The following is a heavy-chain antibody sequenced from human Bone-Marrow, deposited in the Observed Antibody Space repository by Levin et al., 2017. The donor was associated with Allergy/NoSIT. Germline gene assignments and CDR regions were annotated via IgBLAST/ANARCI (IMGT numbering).Heavy chain of an antibody. V-gene: IGHV3-30*04. CDR2: ISNDGTNK. Sequence: PGGSLRLSCAASGFTFSTYAMHWVRQAPDKGLDWVAFISNDGTNKNYADSVKGRFTISRDNANNTLYLQMNRLRAEDTAVDVCARGHGGNLWSDYNAGTETAYFQHWGQATLVTVSS. CDR3: ARGHGGNLWSDYNAGTETAYFQH. D-gene: IGHD3-3*01. CDR1: GFTFSTYA. J-gene: IGHJ1*01.